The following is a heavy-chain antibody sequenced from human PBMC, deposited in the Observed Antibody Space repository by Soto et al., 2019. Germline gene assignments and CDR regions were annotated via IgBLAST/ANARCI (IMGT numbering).Heavy chain of an antibody. J-gene: IGHJ6*02. CDR1: GGSISSYY. Sequence: SETLSLTCTVSGGSISSYYWSWIRQPPGKGLEWIGYIYYSGSTNYNPSLKSRVTISVDTSKNQFSLKLSSVTAADTAVYDCARGDYYGSGSYFSPYYYGMDVWDQGTTVTVSS. V-gene: IGHV4-59*01. D-gene: IGHD3-10*01. CDR2: IYYSGST. CDR3: ARGDYYGSGSYFSPYYYGMDV.